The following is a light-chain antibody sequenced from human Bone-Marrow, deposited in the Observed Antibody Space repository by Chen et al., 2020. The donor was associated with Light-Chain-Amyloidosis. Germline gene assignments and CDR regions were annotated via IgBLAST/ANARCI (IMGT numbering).Light chain of an antibody. Sequence: NFMLTQPHSVSESPGKTVIISCTRSSGSIATNYVQWYQQRPDSSPTTVIYEDDHRPFWVPDRFSGSIDRSSNSASLTISGLKTEDEADYYCQSYQGSSQGVFGGGTKLTVL. V-gene: IGLV6-57*01. CDR3: QSYQGSSQGV. J-gene: IGLJ3*02. CDR2: EDD. CDR1: SGSIATNY.